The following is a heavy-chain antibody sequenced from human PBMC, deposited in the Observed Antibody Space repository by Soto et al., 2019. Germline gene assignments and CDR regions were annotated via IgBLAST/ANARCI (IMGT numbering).Heavy chain of an antibody. CDR2: ISSSSSYI. Sequence: LRLSFAASVFTFSSYSMNWVRQAPGKGLEWVSSISSSSSYIYYADSVKGRFTISRDNAKNSLYLQMNSLRAEDTAVYYCARDSWYPTNYDFWSGVYYYYGMDVWGQGTTVTVSS. J-gene: IGHJ6*02. CDR3: ARDSWYPTNYDFWSGVYYYYGMDV. V-gene: IGHV3-21*01. CDR1: VFTFSSYS. D-gene: IGHD3-3*01.